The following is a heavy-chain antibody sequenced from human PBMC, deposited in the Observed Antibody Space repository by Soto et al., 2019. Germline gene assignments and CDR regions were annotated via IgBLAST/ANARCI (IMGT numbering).Heavy chain of an antibody. CDR3: ARRPVTGQLGIDY. D-gene: IGHD6-6*01. Sequence: PGESLKISCKGSGYSFTSYWIGWVRQMPVKGLECMGIIYPGDSDTRYSPSFQGQVTISADKSISTAYLQWSSLKASDTAMYYCARRPVTGQLGIDYWGQGTLVTVSS. V-gene: IGHV5-51*01. CDR2: IYPGDSDT. CDR1: GYSFTSYW. J-gene: IGHJ4*02.